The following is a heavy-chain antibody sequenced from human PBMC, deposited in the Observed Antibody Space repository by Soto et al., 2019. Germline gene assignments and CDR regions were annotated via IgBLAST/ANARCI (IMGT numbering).Heavy chain of an antibody. J-gene: IGHJ5*02. D-gene: IGHD3-10*01. CDR3: ARHITMVRTFSNWFDP. CDR2: IYYSGST. V-gene: IGHV4-39*01. CDR1: GGSISSSSYY. Sequence: SETLSLTCTVSGGSISSSSYYWGWIRQPPGKGLEWIGSIYYSGSTYYNPSLKSRVTISVDTSKNQFSLKLSSVTAADTAVYYCARHITMVRTFSNWFDPWGQGTLVTVSS.